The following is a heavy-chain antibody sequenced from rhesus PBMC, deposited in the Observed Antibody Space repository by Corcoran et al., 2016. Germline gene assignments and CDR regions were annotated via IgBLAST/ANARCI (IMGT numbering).Heavy chain of an antibody. CDR2: ISWSGGST. CDR1: GSTFDDYA. J-gene: IGHJ4*01. CDR3: AAEGDYGSSFDY. Sequence: EVQLVESGGGVVQPGGSLRLSCAASGSTFDDYAIHWVRQAPGKGLEWVSGISWSGGSTYYADSVKGQFTISRDNAKNSLYLQMGSLRAEDTALYYCAAEGDYGSSFDYWGQGVLVTVSS. V-gene: IGHV3-201*01. D-gene: IGHD4-29*01.